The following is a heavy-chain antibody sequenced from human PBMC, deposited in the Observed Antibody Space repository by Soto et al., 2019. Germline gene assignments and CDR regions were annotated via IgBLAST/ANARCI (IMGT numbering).Heavy chain of an antibody. J-gene: IGHJ4*02. D-gene: IGHD2-15*01. CDR1: GFTFSSYT. CDR3: AKDKVCSGGSCDYDY. Sequence: EVQLLEAGGDLIQPAGTLRLSCAASGFTFSSYTMTWVRQAPGKGLEWVSVINGGGGSTYYADSVKGPFTISRDNSKDTLYLQMNSLRAEDTAVYYCAKDKVCSGGSCDYDYWGQGTLVTVSS. V-gene: IGHV3-23*01. CDR2: INGGGGST.